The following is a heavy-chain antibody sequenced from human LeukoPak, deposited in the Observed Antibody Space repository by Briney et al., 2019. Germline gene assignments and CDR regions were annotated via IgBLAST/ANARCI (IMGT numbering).Heavy chain of an antibody. J-gene: IGHJ6*02. Sequence: PSETLSLTCTVSGGSISSGDYYWSWIRQPPGKGLEWIGYIYYSGSTYYNPYLKSRVTISVDTSKNQFSLKLSSVTAADTAVYYCARCEGIPNYYYYYGMDVWGQGTTVTVSS. V-gene: IGHV4-30-4*08. CDR1: GGSISSGDYY. CDR2: IYYSGST. CDR3: ARCEGIPNYYYYYGMDV.